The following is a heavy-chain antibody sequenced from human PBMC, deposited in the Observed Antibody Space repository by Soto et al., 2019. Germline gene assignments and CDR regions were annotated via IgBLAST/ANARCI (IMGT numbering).Heavy chain of an antibody. J-gene: IGHJ5*02. CDR2: MYPSGST. V-gene: IGHV4-30-2*01. CDR1: GGSISSGIYS. Sequence: SETLSLTCAVSGGSISSGIYSWNWIRQPPGKGLEWIGYMYPSGSTVYNPSLECRVIISIDRSKNQFSLRLSSVTAADTAVYYCARGVGNNWFDPWGQGTLVTVSS. D-gene: IGHD2-2*01. CDR3: ARGVGNNWFDP.